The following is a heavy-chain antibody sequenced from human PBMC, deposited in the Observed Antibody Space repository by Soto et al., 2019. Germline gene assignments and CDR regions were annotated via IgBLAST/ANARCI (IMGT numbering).Heavy chain of an antibody. V-gene: IGHV3-23*01. CDR3: ARVTVVATSLGGFDI. Sequence: GGSLRLSCAASGFTFGSYAMSWVRQAPGKGLEWVSGISGSGGTTYYADSVKGRFTISRDKSKNTLYLQMSSLRAEDTALYYCARVTVVATSLGGFDIWGQGTMVTVSS. D-gene: IGHD5-12*01. CDR1: GFTFGSYA. CDR2: ISGSGGTT. J-gene: IGHJ3*02.